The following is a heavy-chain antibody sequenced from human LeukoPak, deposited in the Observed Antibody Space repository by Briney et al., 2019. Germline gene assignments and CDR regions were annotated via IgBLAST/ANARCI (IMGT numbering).Heavy chain of an antibody. CDR2: ISDDGSKI. Sequence: PGGSLRLSCAASGSTFSTDAMHWVRQAPGKGLEWVAVISDDGSKIYYADSVKGRFTISRDNAKNSLYLQMNSLRAEDTAVYYCARADWDTAMIDYWGQGTLVTVSS. V-gene: IGHV3-30*04. CDR3: ARADWDTAMIDY. D-gene: IGHD5-18*01. J-gene: IGHJ4*02. CDR1: GSTFSTDA.